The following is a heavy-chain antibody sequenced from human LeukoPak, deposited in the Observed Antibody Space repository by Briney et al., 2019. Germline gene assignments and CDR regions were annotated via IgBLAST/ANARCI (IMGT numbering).Heavy chain of an antibody. Sequence: GASVKVSCKASGGTFSSYAISWVRQAPGQGLEWMGGIIPIFGTANYAQKFQGRVTMTEDTSIHTAYMELSSLRSEDTAMYYCATDPVGYCSSDSCYSVDYWGQGTLVTVSS. CDR1: GGTFSSYA. J-gene: IGHJ4*02. V-gene: IGHV1-69*06. D-gene: IGHD2-15*01. CDR2: IIPIFGTA. CDR3: ATDPVGYCSSDSCYSVDY.